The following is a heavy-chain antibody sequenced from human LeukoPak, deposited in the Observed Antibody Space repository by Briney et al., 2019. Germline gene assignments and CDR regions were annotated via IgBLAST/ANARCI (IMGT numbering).Heavy chain of an antibody. CDR3: ARQGSYFDY. V-gene: IGHV5-51*01. CDR2: IYPGDSDT. J-gene: IGHJ4*02. Sequence: GASLKISCKGSGYIFTSYWIAWVRQLPGKGLEWMGIIYPGDSDTRYSPSFQGQVTISADKSISTAYLQWSSLKASDTAMYYCARQGSYFDYWAQGTLVTVSS. CDR1: GYIFTSYW.